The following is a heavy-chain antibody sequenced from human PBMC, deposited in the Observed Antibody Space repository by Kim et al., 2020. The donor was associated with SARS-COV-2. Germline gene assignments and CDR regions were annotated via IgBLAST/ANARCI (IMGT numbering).Heavy chain of an antibody. CDR3: ARLHGAYSSRIGDF. CDR1: GGSISSSSYY. J-gene: IGHJ4*02. D-gene: IGHD6-13*01. CDR2: IYYSGST. V-gene: IGHV4-39*01. Sequence: SETLSLTCTVSGGSISSSSYYWGWIRQPPGKGLEWIGSIYYSGSTYYNPSLKSRVTISVDTSKNQFSLKLSSVTAADTAVYYCARLHGAYSSRIGDFWGQGALGTVSS.